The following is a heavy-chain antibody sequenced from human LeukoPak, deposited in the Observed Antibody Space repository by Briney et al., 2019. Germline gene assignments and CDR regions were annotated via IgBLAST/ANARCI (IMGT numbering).Heavy chain of an antibody. J-gene: IGHJ4*02. D-gene: IGHD3-10*01. V-gene: IGHV1-2*02. Sequence: ASVKVSCKASGYTFTSYGISWVRQAPGQGLEWMGWISPNSGGTNYAQKFQGRVTMTRDTSISTAYMELSRLRSDDTAVYYCARAITMVRGVISYWGQGTLVTVSS. CDR3: ARAITMVRGVISY. CDR2: ISPNSGGT. CDR1: GYTFTSYG.